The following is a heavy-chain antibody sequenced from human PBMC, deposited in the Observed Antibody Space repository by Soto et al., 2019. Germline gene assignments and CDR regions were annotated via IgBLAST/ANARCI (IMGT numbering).Heavy chain of an antibody. V-gene: IGHV3-21*01. CDR1: GFTFSSYS. CDR2: ISSSSSYI. D-gene: IGHD3-16*02. J-gene: IGHJ4*02. Sequence: GGSLRLSCAASGFTFSSYSMNWVRQAPGKGLEWVSSISSSSSYIYYADSVKGRFTISRDNAKNSLYLQMNSLRAEDTAVYYCARDRDYDYVWGSYRHNPDFDYWGQGTLGTV. CDR3: ARDRDYDYVWGSYRHNPDFDY.